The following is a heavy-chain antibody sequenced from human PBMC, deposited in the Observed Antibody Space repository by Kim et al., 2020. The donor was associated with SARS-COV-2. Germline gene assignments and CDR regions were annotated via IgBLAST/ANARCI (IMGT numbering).Heavy chain of an antibody. Sequence: GESLKISCTASGYSFTNYWIGWVRQMPGKGLEWMGIIYPGDSDTKYSPSFQGQVTIAADESLSTGYLQWRSLKASDTATYYCARAPSGTLTPYYFDFWGQETLVTVSS. D-gene: IGHD1-26*01. J-gene: IGHJ4*02. CDR2: IYPGDSDT. V-gene: IGHV5-51*01. CDR1: GYSFTNYW. CDR3: ARAPSGTLTPYYFDF.